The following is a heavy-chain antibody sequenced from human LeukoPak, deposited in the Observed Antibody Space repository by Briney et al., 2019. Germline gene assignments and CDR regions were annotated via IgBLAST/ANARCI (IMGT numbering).Heavy chain of an antibody. CDR3: ARDPNYGYFDY. CDR2: ISSSSSYI. Sequence: GGSLRLSCAASGFTFSSYSMNWVRQAPGKGLEWVSSISSSSSYIYYADSVKGQFTISRGNAKNSLYLQMNSLRAEDTAVYYCARDPNYGYFDYWGQGTLVTVSS. D-gene: IGHD4-17*01. CDR1: GFTFSSYS. V-gene: IGHV3-21*01. J-gene: IGHJ4*02.